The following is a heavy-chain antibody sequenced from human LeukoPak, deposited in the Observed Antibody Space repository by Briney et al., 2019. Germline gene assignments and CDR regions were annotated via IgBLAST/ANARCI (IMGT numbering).Heavy chain of an antibody. CDR3: VREDTPATANY. CDR2: ISDTGRLS. Sequence: GGSLRLSCAASGFTFSSSAMSWVRQAPGKGLEWVAAISDTGRLSYYADSVTGRFTISRDNSKDTLFLQMHSLRPGDTAVYYCVREDTPATANYWGQGTLVTISS. V-gene: IGHV3-23*01. CDR1: GFTFSSSA. J-gene: IGHJ4*02. D-gene: IGHD2-21*02.